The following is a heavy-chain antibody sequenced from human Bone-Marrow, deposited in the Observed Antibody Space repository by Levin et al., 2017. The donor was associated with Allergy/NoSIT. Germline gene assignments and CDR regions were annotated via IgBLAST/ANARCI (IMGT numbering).Heavy chain of an antibody. CDR3: ARGGAVAVGTPGNDWFDP. Sequence: TGGSLRLSCKASGYTFTGYYMHWVRQAPGQGLEWMGWINPNSGGTNYAQKFQGRVTMTRDTSISTAYMELSRLRSDDTAVYYCARGGAVAVGTPGNDWFDPWGQGTLVTVSS. D-gene: IGHD6-19*01. CDR2: INPNSGGT. V-gene: IGHV1-2*02. CDR1: GYTFTGYY. J-gene: IGHJ5*02.